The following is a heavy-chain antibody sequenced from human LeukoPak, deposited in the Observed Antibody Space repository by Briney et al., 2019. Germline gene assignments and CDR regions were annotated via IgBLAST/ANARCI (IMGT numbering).Heavy chain of an antibody. CDR2: ITTYT. CDR3: ARAGGSYTFDY. D-gene: IGHD1-26*01. V-gene: IGHV3-11*05. CDR1: GFTFSDYY. J-gene: IGHJ4*02. Sequence: GGSRRLSCAASGFTFSDYYMSWIRQAPGKGLEWLSYITTYTNYAVPVKGRFTISRDNAKNSLDLQMDSLRAEDTAVYYCARAGGSYTFDYWGQGTLVTVAS.